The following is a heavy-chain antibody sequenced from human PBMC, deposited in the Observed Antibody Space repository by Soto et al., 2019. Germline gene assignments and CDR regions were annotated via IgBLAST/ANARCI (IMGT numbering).Heavy chain of an antibody. D-gene: IGHD2-15*01. J-gene: IGHJ4*02. CDR3: VRQKRWYTPFGYFDY. V-gene: IGHV3-30-3*01. Sequence: QVQLVESGGGVVQPGRSLRLSCAASGFTFSSYAMHWVRQAPGKGLVWVAVISYDGSNKYYADSVKGRFTISRDNSKNTLYPQMNSLRAEDTAVYYCVRQKRWYTPFGYFDYWGQGTLVTVSS. CDR1: GFTFSSYA. CDR2: ISYDGSNK.